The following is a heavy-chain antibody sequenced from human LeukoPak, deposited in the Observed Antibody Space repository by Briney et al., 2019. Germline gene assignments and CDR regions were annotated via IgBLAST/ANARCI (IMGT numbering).Heavy chain of an antibody. V-gene: IGHV3-23*01. Sequence: GGSLRLSCAASGFTFNTNAMSWVRQGPGKGLEWVSTISNSGGSTWYADSVKGRFIISRDNSKNTLYLQMSSLRAEDTAVYYCAQWRYYFDYWGQGTLVTVS. CDR2: ISNSGGST. CDR3: AQWRYYFDY. J-gene: IGHJ4*02. CDR1: GFTFNTNA. D-gene: IGHD2-8*01.